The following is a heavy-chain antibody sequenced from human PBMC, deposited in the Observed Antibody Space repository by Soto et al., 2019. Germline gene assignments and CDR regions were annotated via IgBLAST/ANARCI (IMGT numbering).Heavy chain of an antibody. D-gene: IGHD2-2*02. CDR3: ARESVVVPAAIRGLYYYYYGMDV. CDR2: IWYDGSNK. Sequence: QVQLVESGGGVVQPGRSLRLSCAASGFTFSSYGMHWVRQAPGKGLEWVAVIWYDGSNKYYADSVKGRFTISRDNSKNTLYLQMNSLRAEDTAVYYCARESVVVPAAIRGLYYYYYGMDVWGQGTTVTVSS. V-gene: IGHV3-33*01. J-gene: IGHJ6*02. CDR1: GFTFSSYG.